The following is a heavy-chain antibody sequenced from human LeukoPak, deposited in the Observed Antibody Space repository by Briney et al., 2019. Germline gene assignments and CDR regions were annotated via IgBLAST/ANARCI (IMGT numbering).Heavy chain of an antibody. J-gene: IGHJ2*01. CDR1: GFTFSDYS. D-gene: IGHD3-16*01. CDR2: ISIDGDDI. CDR3: ARDRAYRWYFDL. Sequence: PGGSLRLSCAASGFTFSDYSMTWIRQAPGKGLEWISYISIDGDDIYYTDSVKGRFTISRDNAENSLYLQMTYLRAEDTAFYYCARDRAYRWYFDLWGRGTLVTVSS. V-gene: IGHV3-11*01.